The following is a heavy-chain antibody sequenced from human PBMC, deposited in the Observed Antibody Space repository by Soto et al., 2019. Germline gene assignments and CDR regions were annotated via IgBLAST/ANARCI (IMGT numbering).Heavy chain of an antibody. CDR3: DTARDVTLVRISFAQ. V-gene: IGHV3-23*01. Sequence: GVSLRLSCAASGFTFSTYTMTWVRQAPGKGLEWVSSVGGSGDGTYYADSVKGRFTISRDNSKNTLYLQMNSLRAEDTAIYYCDTARDVTLVRISFAQRGQRSLVTASS. J-gene: IGHJ4*02. D-gene: IGHD2-2*01. CDR1: GFTFSTYT. CDR2: VGGSGDGT.